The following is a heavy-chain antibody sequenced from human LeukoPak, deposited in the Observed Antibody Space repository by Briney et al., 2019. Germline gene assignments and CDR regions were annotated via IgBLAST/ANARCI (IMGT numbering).Heavy chain of an antibody. Sequence: SETLSLTCAVYGGSFSGYYWSWIRQPPGKGLEWIGEINHSGSTNYNPSLKSRVTISVDTSKNQFSLKLSSVTAADTAVYYCARDGLGRYCSGGSCSDAFDIWGQGTMVTVSS. CDR3: ARDGLGRYCSGGSCSDAFDI. CDR2: INHSGST. V-gene: IGHV4-34*01. J-gene: IGHJ3*02. D-gene: IGHD2-15*01. CDR1: GGSFSGYY.